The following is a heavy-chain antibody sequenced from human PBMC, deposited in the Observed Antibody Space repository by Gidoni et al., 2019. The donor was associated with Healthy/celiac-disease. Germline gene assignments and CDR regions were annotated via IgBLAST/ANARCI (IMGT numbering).Heavy chain of an antibody. J-gene: IGHJ3*02. CDR1: GYTFISYW. D-gene: IGHD4-17*01. CDR3: ARRLHTVTTEGAFDI. V-gene: IGHV5-51*01. CDR2: IYPGDSDT. Sequence: EAQLVQSGAEVTKPGASLKISCKGSGYTFISYWIGWVRQMPGKGLEWMGIIYPGDSDTRYSPSFQGQVTISADKSISTAYLQWSSLKASDAAMYYCARRLHTVTTEGAFDIWGQGTMVTVS.